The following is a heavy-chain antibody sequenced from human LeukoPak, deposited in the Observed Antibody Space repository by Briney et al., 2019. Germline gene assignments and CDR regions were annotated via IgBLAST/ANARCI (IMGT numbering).Heavy chain of an antibody. J-gene: IGHJ4*02. CDR3: APDLRGSAWSLDD. D-gene: IGHD6-13*01. CDR1: GFTFSSYW. V-gene: IGHV3-23*01. CDR2: ISDSGAST. Sequence: GGSLRLSCAASGFTFSSYWMHWVRQVPGKGLVWVSLISDSGASTYYPDSVRGRFTISRDNSKNTLYLQMNSLRAEDTAVYYCAPDLRGSAWSLDDWGQGTLVTVSS.